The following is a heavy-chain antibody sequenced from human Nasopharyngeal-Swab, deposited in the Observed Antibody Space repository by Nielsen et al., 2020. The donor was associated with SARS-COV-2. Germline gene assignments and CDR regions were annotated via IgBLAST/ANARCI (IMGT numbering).Heavy chain of an antibody. V-gene: IGHV3-7*03. CDR2: INQDGTET. CDR3: ARGPYWYFDL. J-gene: IGHJ2*01. Sequence: GGSLRLSCVASGFTFSNDWMSWVRQAPGKGLEWVANINQDGTETFYVDSVKGRFTISRDNAKNTLYLQMNSLRAEDTAVYYCARGPYWYFDLWGRGTLVTVSS. CDR1: GFTFSNDW.